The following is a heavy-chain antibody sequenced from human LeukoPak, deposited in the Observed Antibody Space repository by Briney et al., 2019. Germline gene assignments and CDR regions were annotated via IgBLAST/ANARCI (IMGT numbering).Heavy chain of an antibody. V-gene: IGHV3-21*01. CDR3: ARDPVAAIDY. CDR2: ISSSSSYI. CDR1: GFTFSSYS. Sequence: LSCAASGFTFSSYSMNWVRQAPGKGLEWVSSISSSSSYIYYADSVKGRFTISRDNAKNSLYLQMNSLRAEDTAVYYCARDPVAAIDYWGQGTLVTVSS. J-gene: IGHJ4*02. D-gene: IGHD6-19*01.